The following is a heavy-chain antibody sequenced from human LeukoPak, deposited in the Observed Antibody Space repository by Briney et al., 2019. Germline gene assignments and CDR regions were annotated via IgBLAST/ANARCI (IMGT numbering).Heavy chain of an antibody. CDR3: ARGGSGEGY. CDR1: GGSISSGAHY. V-gene: IGHV4-31*03. CDR2: INYSGST. D-gene: IGHD3-10*01. Sequence: SGALSLTCTVSGGSISSGAHYWSWIRQHPGKGLEWIGYINYSGSTYYNPSLKSRVIISADTSKNQFSLKLSFVTAADTAVYYCARGGSGEGYWGQGTLVTVSS. J-gene: IGHJ4*02.